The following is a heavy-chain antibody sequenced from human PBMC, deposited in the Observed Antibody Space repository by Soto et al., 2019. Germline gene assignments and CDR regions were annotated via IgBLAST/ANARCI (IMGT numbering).Heavy chain of an antibody. V-gene: IGHV1-3*01. CDR2: IDAGNGNT. CDR1: GYTFTSYA. Sequence: ASVKVSCKASGYTFTSYAMHWVRQAPGQRLEWMGWIDAGNGNTKYSQKFQGRVTITRDTSASTAYMELSSLRSEDTAVYYCARDWLLASSGYDYWGQGTLVTVSS. CDR3: ARDWLLASSGYDY. J-gene: IGHJ4*02. D-gene: IGHD3-22*01.